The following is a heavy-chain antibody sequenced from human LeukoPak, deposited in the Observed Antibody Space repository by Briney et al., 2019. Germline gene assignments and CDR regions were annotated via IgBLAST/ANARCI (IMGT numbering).Heavy chain of an antibody. J-gene: IGHJ4*02. CDR1: GFTFSSYS. D-gene: IGHD4-17*01. V-gene: IGHV4-34*01. CDR3: ARVSPNTVTTLQYFDY. Sequence: PGGSLRLSCAASGFTFSSYSMNWIRQPPGKGLEWIGEINHSGSTNYNPSLKSRVTISVDTSKNQFSLKLSSVTAADTAVYYCARVSPNTVTTLQYFDYWGQGTLVTVSS. CDR2: INHSGST.